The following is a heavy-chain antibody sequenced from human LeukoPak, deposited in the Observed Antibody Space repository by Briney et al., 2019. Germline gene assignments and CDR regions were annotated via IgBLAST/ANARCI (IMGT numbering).Heavy chain of an antibody. CDR3: AKAVNYYVSFHSNDY. V-gene: IGHV3-23*01. Sequence: PGGSLRLSCAASGFTFSSYAMSWVRQAPGKGLEWVSAISGSGGSTYYADSVKGRFTISRDNSKNTLYLQMNSLRAEDTAVYYCAKAVNYYVSFHSNDYWGQGTLVTVSS. J-gene: IGHJ4*02. D-gene: IGHD3-22*01. CDR2: ISGSGGST. CDR1: GFTFSSYA.